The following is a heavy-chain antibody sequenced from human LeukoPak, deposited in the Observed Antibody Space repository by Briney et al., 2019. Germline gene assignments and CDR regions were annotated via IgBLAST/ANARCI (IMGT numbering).Heavy chain of an antibody. J-gene: IGHJ4*02. CDR1: GFAFSSYA. V-gene: IGHV3-30-3*01. D-gene: IGHD2-8*02. Sequence: GRSLRLSCAASGFAFSSYAIHWARQAPGKGLEWVSFISYDGRIKYYADSVKGRLTISRDNSKNTLSLQMNSLRAEDTAIYYCARDLSEKYCIDYWGQGTLVTVSS. CDR2: ISYDGRIK. CDR3: ARDLSEKYCIDY.